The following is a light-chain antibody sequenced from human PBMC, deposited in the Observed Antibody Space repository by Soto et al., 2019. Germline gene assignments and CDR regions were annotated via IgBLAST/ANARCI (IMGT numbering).Light chain of an antibody. CDR3: LLYYSETVV. CDR1: TGAVTSGHY. J-gene: IGLJ2*01. CDR2: DTS. Sequence: QTVVTQEPSLIVSPGGTVTLTCGSSTGAVTSGHYPHWFQQKPDQAPRTLIYDTSIKHSWTPARFSGSLLGGKAALTLSGAQPADEADYYSLLYYSETVVFGGGTKLTVL. V-gene: IGLV7-46*01.